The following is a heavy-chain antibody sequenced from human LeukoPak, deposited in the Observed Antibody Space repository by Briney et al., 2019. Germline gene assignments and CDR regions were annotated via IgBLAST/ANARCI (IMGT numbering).Heavy chain of an antibody. V-gene: IGHV3-30*19. D-gene: IGHD4-17*01. CDR2: ISYDGSNK. Sequence: SGGSLRLSCAASGFTFSNHGMHWVRQAPGKGLEWVAVISYDGSNKYYADSVKGRFTISRDNSKNTLYLQMNSLRAEDTAVYYCARVQTGTVTTYYYYYYMDVWGKGTTVTVSS. CDR3: ARVQTGTVTTYYYYYYMDV. J-gene: IGHJ6*03. CDR1: GFTFSNHG.